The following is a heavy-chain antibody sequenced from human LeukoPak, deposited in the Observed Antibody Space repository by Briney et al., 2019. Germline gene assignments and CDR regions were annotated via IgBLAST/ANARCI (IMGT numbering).Heavy chain of an antibody. CDR3: ARDPGANYYYGMDV. V-gene: IGHV3-21*01. Sequence: GGSLRLSCAASGFTFSSYWMHWVRQAPGKGLEWVSSITSGSRSIFYADSVKGRFTISRDNAKNSLYLQMNSLRAEDTAVYYCARDPGANYYYGMDVWGQGTTVTVSS. CDR2: ITSGSRSI. J-gene: IGHJ6*02. CDR1: GFTFSSYW. D-gene: IGHD1-26*01.